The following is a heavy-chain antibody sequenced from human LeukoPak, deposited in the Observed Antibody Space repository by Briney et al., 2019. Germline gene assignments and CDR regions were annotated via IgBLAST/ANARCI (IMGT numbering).Heavy chain of an antibody. CDR3: TRATYYYGSGSYQFDY. D-gene: IGHD3-10*01. CDR1: GFTFSNAL. V-gene: IGHV3-15*01. CDR2: IKSKTDVGTT. Sequence: GGSLRLSCAASGFTFSNALMSWVRQAPGKGLEWVGRIKSKTDVGTTDYAAPVKGRFTISRDDSKNTLYLQMNSLNTEDTAVYYCTRATYYYGSGSYQFDYWGQGTLVTVSS. J-gene: IGHJ4*02.